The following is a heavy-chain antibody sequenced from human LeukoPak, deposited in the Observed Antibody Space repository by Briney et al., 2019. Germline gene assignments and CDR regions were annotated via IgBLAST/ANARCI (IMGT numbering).Heavy chain of an antibody. D-gene: IGHD5-12*01. J-gene: IGHJ5*02. CDR2: IYSSGST. V-gene: IGHV4-59*01. CDR3: ARDRGYGFDP. Sequence: PSETLSLTCTVSGGSISGFYWSWIRQHPGKGLEWIGYIYSSGSTNYNPSLKSRVTISLDTSKNQFSLKLTSVTAADTAVYYCARDRGYGFDPWGQGTLVTVSS. CDR1: GGSISGFY.